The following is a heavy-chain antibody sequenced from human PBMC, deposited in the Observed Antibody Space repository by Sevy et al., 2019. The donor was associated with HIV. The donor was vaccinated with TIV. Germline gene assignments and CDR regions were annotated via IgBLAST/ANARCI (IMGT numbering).Heavy chain of an antibody. V-gene: IGHV3-74*01. CDR1: GFTFSSYW. CDR3: ARPSRTAPTGAFDS. CDR2: INSDGTST. J-gene: IGHJ4*02. D-gene: IGHD7-27*01. Sequence: GGSLRLSCAASGFTFSSYWMHWVRQAPGKGLVWVSRINSDGTSTSYADSVKGRFTISRDNAKNTVFLQVNSLRAEDTATYYCARPSRTAPTGAFDSWGQGTLVTVPS.